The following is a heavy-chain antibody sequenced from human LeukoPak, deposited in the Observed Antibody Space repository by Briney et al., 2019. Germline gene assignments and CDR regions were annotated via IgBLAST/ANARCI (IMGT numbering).Heavy chain of an antibody. CDR2: INPSGGST. V-gene: IGHV1-46*01. CDR3: AAGRATAWDY. D-gene: IGHD5-24*01. J-gene: IGHJ4*02. CDR1: GYTFTSYY. Sequence: GASVKVSCKASGYTFTSYYMHWVRQAPGQGLEWMGIINPSGGSTSYAQKFQGRVTITRDMSTSTAYMELSSLRSEDTAVYYCAAGRATAWDYWGQGTLVTVSS.